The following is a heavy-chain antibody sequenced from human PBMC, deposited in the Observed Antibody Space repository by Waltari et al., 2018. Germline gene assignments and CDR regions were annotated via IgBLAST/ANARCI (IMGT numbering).Heavy chain of an antibody. CDR2: IYYSGST. D-gene: IGHD3-22*01. CDR3: ARRYTAYYYDSSGSRFDY. CDR1: GGSISSSSYH. Sequence: QLQLQESGPGLVKPSETLSLTCTVSGGSISSSSYHWGWIRTPPGKGLEWIGSIYYSGSTYYNPSLKSRVTISVDTSKNQFSLKLSSVTAADTAVYYCARRYTAYYYDSSGSRFDYWGQGTLVTVSS. J-gene: IGHJ4*02. V-gene: IGHV4-39*01.